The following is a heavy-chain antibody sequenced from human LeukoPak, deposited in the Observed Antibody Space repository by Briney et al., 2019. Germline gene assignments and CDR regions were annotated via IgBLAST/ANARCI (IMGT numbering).Heavy chain of an antibody. CDR3: ARVATIFGENWFDP. J-gene: IGHJ5*02. Sequence: SVKVSCKASGGTFSSYAISWVRQAAGQGLEWMGGIIPIFGTANYAQKFQGRVTITTDESTSTAYMELSSLRSEDTAVYYCARVATIFGENWFDPWGQGTLVTVSS. CDR2: IIPIFGTA. D-gene: IGHD3-3*01. CDR1: GGTFSSYA. V-gene: IGHV1-69*05.